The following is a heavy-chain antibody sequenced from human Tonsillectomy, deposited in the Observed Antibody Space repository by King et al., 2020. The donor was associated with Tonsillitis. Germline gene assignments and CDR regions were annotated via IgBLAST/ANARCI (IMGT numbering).Heavy chain of an antibody. CDR2: IYYSGST. Sequence: QLQESGPGLVKPSETLSLTCTVSGGSISSYYWSWIRQPPGKGLEWIGYIYYSGSTNYNPSLGSRVTISVDTSKNQFSLKLTSVTAADTATYYCARVGLGYSKFFDFWGRGALVTVSS. CDR1: GGSISSYY. D-gene: IGHD4-11*01. CDR3: ARVGLGYSKFFDF. J-gene: IGHJ4*02. V-gene: IGHV4-59*01.